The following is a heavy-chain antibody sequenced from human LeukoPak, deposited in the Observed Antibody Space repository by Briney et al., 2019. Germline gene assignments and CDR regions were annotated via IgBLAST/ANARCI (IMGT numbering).Heavy chain of an antibody. CDR1: GGSISSGGYS. Sequence: SETLSLTCAVPGGSISSGGYSWSWIRQPPGKGLEWIGYIYHSGSTYYNPSLKSRVTISVDRSKNQFSLKLSSVTAADTAVYYCARKSIVGANWFDPWGQGTLVTVSS. J-gene: IGHJ5*02. V-gene: IGHV4-30-2*01. CDR2: IYHSGST. CDR3: ARKSIVGANWFDP. D-gene: IGHD1-26*01.